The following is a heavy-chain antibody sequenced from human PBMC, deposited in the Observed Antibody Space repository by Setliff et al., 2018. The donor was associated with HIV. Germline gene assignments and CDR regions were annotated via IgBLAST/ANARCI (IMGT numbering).Heavy chain of an antibody. CDR1: GDSMRNQY. CDR3: ARCRPVSGAYYERAFDN. Sequence: TSETLSLTCSVSGDSMRNQYWNWIRQSPGKGLELIGSIYYDGSTSTNANPSFKSRVTFSVDTYNNQFSPKLGSMTAADTAVYFCARCRPVSGAYYERAFDNWGQGTLVNVSS. CDR2: IYYDGST. V-gene: IGHV4-59*11. J-gene: IGHJ4*03. D-gene: IGHD3-22*01.